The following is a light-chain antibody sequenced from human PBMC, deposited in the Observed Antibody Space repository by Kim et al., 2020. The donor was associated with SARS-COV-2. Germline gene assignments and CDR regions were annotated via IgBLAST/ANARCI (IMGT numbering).Light chain of an antibody. CDR1: QSVSSN. CDR2: GAS. J-gene: IGKJ2*01. Sequence: PGEKTPLSCRASQSVSSNLAWYQQKPGQAPRLLIYGASTRATGIPARFSGSGSGTEFTLTISSLQSEDFAVYYCQQYNNWPPMYTFGQGTKLEI. V-gene: IGKV3-15*01. CDR3: QQYNNWPPMYT.